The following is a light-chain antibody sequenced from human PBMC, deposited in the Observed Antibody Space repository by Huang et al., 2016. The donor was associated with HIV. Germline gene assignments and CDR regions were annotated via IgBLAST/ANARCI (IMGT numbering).Light chain of an antibody. V-gene: IGKV3-15*01. J-gene: IGKJ1*01. Sequence: EILMTQSPAILSVSPGERATLSCRASQNVNSNLARYQQNPGQPPRLLIYGASSRATGTPDRFSGSGAGTEFTLTISSLQSEDFAVYYCQQYNTWPPWAFGQGTTVEI. CDR3: QQYNTWPPWA. CDR1: QNVNSN. CDR2: GAS.